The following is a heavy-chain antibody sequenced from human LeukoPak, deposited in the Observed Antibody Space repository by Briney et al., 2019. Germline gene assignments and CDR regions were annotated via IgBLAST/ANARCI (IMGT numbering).Heavy chain of an antibody. D-gene: IGHD4-17*01. V-gene: IGHV3-53*01. CDR2: IYSGGST. CDR3: VRGDYGDYTLFDY. J-gene: IGHJ4*02. CDR1: GFTFSSYS. Sequence: GGSLRLSCAGSGFTFSSYSMSWVRQAPGKGLEWVSVIYSGGSTYYADSVKGRFTIFRDNSKNTLYLQMNSLRAEDTAVYYCVRGDYGDYTLFDYWGQGTLVTVSS.